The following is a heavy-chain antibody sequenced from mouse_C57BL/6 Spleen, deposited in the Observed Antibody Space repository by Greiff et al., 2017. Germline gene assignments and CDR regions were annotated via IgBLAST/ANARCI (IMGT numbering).Heavy chain of an antibody. CDR1: GYAFSSYW. CDR3: TRGTTVVATPY. D-gene: IGHD1-1*01. V-gene: IGHV1-80*01. J-gene: IGHJ4*01. CDR2: IYPGDGDT. Sequence: VQLVESGAELVKPGASVKISCKASGYAFSSYWMNWVKQRPGKGLEWIGKIYPGDGDTNYNGKFKGKATLTAEKSSSTAYMQLSSLTSEDSAVYFCTRGTTVVATPYWGQGTTVTVSS.